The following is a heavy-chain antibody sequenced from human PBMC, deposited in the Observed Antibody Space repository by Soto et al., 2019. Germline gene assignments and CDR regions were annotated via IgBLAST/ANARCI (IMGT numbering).Heavy chain of an antibody. J-gene: IGHJ5*02. D-gene: IGHD2-2*01. CDR2: MNPNSGNT. Sequence: RASVKVSCKASGYTFTSYDINWVRQATGQGLEWMGWMNPNSGNTGYAQKFQGRVTMTRNTSISTAYMELSSLRSEDTAVYYCARDSRIVVVPAAINWFDPWGQGTLVTVSS. CDR1: GYTFTSYD. CDR3: ARDSRIVVVPAAINWFDP. V-gene: IGHV1-8*01.